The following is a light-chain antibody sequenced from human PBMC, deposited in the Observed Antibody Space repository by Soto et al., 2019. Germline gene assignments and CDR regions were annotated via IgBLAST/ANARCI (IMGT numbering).Light chain of an antibody. CDR2: AAS. CDR3: QQNIRWPPYT. Sequence: VLTQSPVTLSVSPGETATLSCRARQSLSSNLAWYQHKAGQAPRLLIYAASARATGVPARFSGSGSGTDYTLTISSRQSEDSAAYYCQQNIRWPPYTFGQGTKLELK. CDR1: QSLSSN. J-gene: IGKJ2*01. V-gene: IGKV3-15*01.